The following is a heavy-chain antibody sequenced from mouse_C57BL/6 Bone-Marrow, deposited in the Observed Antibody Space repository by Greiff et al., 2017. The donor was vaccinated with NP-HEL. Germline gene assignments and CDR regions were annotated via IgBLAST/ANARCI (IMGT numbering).Heavy chain of an antibody. J-gene: IGHJ2*01. CDR2: ITHSGET. D-gene: IGHD2-1*01. V-gene: IGHV12-3*01. CDR1: GFPITSGYY. CDR3: AGDRYGNYYFDY. Sequence: VQRVESGPGLVKPSQSLFLTCSITGFPITSGYYWIWIRQSPGKPLEWMGYITHSGETFYNPSLQSPISITRETSKNQFFLQLNSATTEDTAMYYCAGDRYGNYYFDYWGQGTTLTVSS.